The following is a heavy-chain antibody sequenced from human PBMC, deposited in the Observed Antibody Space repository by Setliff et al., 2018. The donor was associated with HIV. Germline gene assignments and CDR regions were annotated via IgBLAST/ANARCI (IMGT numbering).Heavy chain of an antibody. D-gene: IGHD3-3*01. CDR2: TNSSGTT. CDR3: ARRGRFMGWFDP. Sequence: SETLSLTCTVSGGSFSNFFWNWIRQPPGKGLEWIGYTNSSGTTNYNPSLKSRVDISIDPSKNYFTLRLSSVTVADTAVYYCARRGRFMGWFDPWGQGSLVTVS. J-gene: IGHJ5*02. CDR1: GGSFSNFF. V-gene: IGHV4-4*09.